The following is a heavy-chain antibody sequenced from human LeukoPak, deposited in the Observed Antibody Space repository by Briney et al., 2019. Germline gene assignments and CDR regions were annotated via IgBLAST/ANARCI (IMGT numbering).Heavy chain of an antibody. J-gene: IGHJ5*02. Sequence: PSETLSLTCTVSGGSISSYSYYWGWIRQPPGKGLEWIGSILYSGSTYYNPSLKSRVTISVDTSKNQFSLRLSSVTAADTAVYYCARDLGHYDILTGYYAYNWFDPWGQGTRVIVSS. V-gene: IGHV4-39*07. CDR3: ARDLGHYDILTGYYAYNWFDP. CDR1: GGSISSYSYY. D-gene: IGHD3-9*01. CDR2: ILYSGST.